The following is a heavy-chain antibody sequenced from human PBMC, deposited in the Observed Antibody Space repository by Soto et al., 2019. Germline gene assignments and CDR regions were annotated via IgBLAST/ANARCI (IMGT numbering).Heavy chain of an antibody. CDR3: AREPYYYDSSGKAGDY. V-gene: IGHV3-21*01. D-gene: IGHD3-22*01. CDR2: ISSSRSYI. Sequence: GGSLRLSCAASGLTFSSYTLNWVSQAPGNGLEWVSSISSSRSYIYYVDSVKGRFTISRDNAKNSLYLQMNSLRAEDTAVYYCAREPYYYDSSGKAGDYWGQGT. CDR1: GLTFSSYT. J-gene: IGHJ4*02.